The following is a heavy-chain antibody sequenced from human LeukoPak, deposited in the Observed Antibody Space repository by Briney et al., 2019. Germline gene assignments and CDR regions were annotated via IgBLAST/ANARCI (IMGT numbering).Heavy chain of an antibody. J-gene: IGHJ4*02. V-gene: IGHV4-59*01. CDR1: GGSISSYY. D-gene: IGHD3-16*02. CDR3: ARDSEDYVWGSYRSTQGFDY. Sequence: SETLSLTCTVSGGSISSYYWSWIRQPPGKGLEWIGYIYYSGSTNCNPSLKSRVTISVDTSKNQFSLKLSSVTAADTAVYYCARDSEDYVWGSYRSTQGFDYWGQGTLVTVSS. CDR2: IYYSGST.